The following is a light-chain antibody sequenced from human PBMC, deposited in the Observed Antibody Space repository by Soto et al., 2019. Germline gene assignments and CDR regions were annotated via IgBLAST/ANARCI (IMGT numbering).Light chain of an antibody. J-gene: IGKJ2*01. CDR1: QGIRND. CDR2: AAS. Sequence: AIQMTQSPSSLSASVGDRVTITCRARQGIRNDLGWYQQKPGKAPKLLIYAASSLQSGVPSRFSCSGSGTDFTLTISSLQPEDFATYYCLQDYNYPYTFGQGTKLEIK. V-gene: IGKV1-6*01. CDR3: LQDYNYPYT.